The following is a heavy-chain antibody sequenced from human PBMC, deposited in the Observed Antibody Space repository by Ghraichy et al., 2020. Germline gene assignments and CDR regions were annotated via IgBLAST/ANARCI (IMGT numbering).Heavy chain of an antibody. CDR3: ARDDSGSYFGSLDS. V-gene: IGHV1-2*02. J-gene: IGHJ5*01. D-gene: IGHD6-19*01. CDR2: LNPNSGAT. Sequence: ASVKVSCKASGYTFTAYYIHWVRQAPGQGLESMGWLNPNSGATEYAPQFRGRVSMMRDTSINTAYMELRNLLSDDTAVYFCARDDSGSYFGSLDSWGQGTLVT. CDR1: GYTFTAYY.